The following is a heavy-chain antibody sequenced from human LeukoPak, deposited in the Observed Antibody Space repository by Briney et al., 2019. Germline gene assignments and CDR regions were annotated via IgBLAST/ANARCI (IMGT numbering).Heavy chain of an antibody. J-gene: IGHJ6*03. Sequence: ASVKVSCKASGYTFTGYYMHWVRQAPGQGLEWMGWVNPNSGGTNYAQKFQGRVTMTRDTSISTAYMEVSRLRSDDTAVYYCARVEWEAGEYMDVWGKGTTVTVSS. CDR3: ARVEWEAGEYMDV. D-gene: IGHD1-26*01. CDR2: VNPNSGGT. V-gene: IGHV1-2*02. CDR1: GYTFTGYY.